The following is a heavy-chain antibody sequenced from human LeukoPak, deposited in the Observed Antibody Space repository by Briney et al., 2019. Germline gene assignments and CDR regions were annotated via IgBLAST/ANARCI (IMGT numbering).Heavy chain of an antibody. Sequence: GGSLRLSCAASGFTFSSYEMNWVRQAPGKGLEWVSSISSSSSYIYYADSVKGRFTISRDNAKNSLYLQMNSLRAEDTAVYYCAREWTDYYYYYGMDVWGQGTTVTVSS. CDR2: ISSSSSYI. V-gene: IGHV3-21*01. J-gene: IGHJ6*02. CDR1: GFTFSSYE. D-gene: IGHD3/OR15-3a*01. CDR3: AREWTDYYYYYGMDV.